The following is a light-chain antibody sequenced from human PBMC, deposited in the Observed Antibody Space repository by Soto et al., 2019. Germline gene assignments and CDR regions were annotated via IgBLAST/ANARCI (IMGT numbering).Light chain of an antibody. Sequence: QSALTQPDSVSGSPGQSITISCTGTNSDVGAYNYVSWFQQHPGKAPKLMVYDVSNRPSGVPNRFSGSKSGNTASLTISGLQAEDEADYYCSSYTTSSTYVFGDGTKVTVL. CDR3: SSYTTSSTYV. CDR1: NSDVGAYNY. CDR2: DVS. J-gene: IGLJ1*01. V-gene: IGLV2-14*03.